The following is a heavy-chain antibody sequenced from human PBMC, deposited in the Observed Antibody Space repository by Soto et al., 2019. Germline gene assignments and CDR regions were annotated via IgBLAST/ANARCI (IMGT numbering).Heavy chain of an antibody. J-gene: IGHJ5*02. D-gene: IGHD2-15*01. CDR3: TTAGDCSGGSCFATGEPWFDP. Sequence: GGSLRLSCTASGFTFSSYAMTWVRQAPGRGLEGVSGITASGGRTYYADSVKGRFTISRDNSKSTLYLQMNSLRAEDTAVYYCTTAGDCSGGSCFATGEPWFDPWGQGTLVTVSS. CDR2: ITASGGRT. CDR1: GFTFSSYA. V-gene: IGHV3-23*01.